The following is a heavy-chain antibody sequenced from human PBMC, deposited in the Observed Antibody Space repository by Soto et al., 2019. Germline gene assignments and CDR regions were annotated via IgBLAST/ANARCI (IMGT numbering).Heavy chain of an antibody. V-gene: IGHV4-34*01. CDR1: GGSFSGYY. CDR3: ARDKITGLFDY. D-gene: IGHD2-8*02. J-gene: IGHJ4*02. CDR2: INHSGST. Sequence: PSETLSLTCAFYGGSFSGYYWTWIRQPPGTGLEWIGEINHSGSTNHNPSLKSRVTISVDTSKNQFSLKLTSVTAADTAVYYCARDKITGLFDYWGQGTLVTVSS.